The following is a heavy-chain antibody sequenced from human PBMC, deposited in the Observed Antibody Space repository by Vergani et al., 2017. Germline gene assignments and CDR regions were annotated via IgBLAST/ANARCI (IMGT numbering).Heavy chain of an antibody. J-gene: IGHJ4*02. CDR1: GFTFSDYY. CDR2: ISSSSSYT. CDR3: ARAAELYYYDSSGYDY. D-gene: IGHD3-22*01. Sequence: QVQLVESGGGLVKPGGSLRLSCAASGFTFSDYYMSWIRQAPGKGLEWVSYISSSSSYTNYADSVKGRFTISRDNAKNSLYLQMNSLRAEDTAVYYCARAAELYYYDSSGYDYWGQGTLVTVSS. V-gene: IGHV3-11*05.